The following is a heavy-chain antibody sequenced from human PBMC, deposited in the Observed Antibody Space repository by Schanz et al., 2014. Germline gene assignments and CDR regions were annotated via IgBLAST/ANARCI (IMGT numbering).Heavy chain of an antibody. J-gene: IGHJ4*02. CDR2: INPSSGTT. CDR1: GYTFTSYY. CDR3: ARGGFFDSTSFDS. V-gene: IGHV1-46*03. D-gene: IGHD2-2*01. Sequence: QVQLVQSGAEVKKPGASVKVSCKASGYTFTSYYMHWVRQAPGQGLEWMGIINPSSGTTRIAQNFQGRLAVTRDTSASTVNMELSSLISEDTAVYYCARGGFFDSTSFDSWGQGTLVTVSS.